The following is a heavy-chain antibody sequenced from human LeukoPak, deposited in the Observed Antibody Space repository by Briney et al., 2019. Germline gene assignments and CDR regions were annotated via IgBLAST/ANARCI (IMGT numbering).Heavy chain of an antibody. J-gene: IGHJ5*02. Sequence: SETLSLTCTVSGGSIRSSHWSWIRQPAGKGLEWIAIIYNSGGTNYNPSLKSRVTISRDTSKNRFSLTLTSVTAADTAVYYCASDLTVPPYNWFDPWGQGTRVTVSS. CDR1: GGSIRSSH. CDR2: IYNSGGT. CDR3: ASDLTVPPYNWFDP. V-gene: IGHV4-4*07. D-gene: IGHD7-27*01.